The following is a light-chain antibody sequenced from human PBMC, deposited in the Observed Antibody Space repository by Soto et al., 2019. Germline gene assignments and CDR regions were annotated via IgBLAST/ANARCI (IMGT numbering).Light chain of an antibody. Sequence: DIQMTQSPSTLSASVGDRVTITCRASQTISSSLAWYQQKPGKAPNLLIYKAPSLESGVPSRFSGSGSGTEFTLTISRVQPDDFATYYCQQYSSFWTFGQGTKVEIK. J-gene: IGKJ1*01. V-gene: IGKV1-5*03. CDR3: QQYSSFWT. CDR1: QTISSS. CDR2: KAP.